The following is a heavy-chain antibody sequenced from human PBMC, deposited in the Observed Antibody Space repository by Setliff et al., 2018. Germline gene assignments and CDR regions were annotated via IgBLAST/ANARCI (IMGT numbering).Heavy chain of an antibody. J-gene: IGHJ5*01. CDR3: VRDRYGRNSDGSGVYNWFDS. V-gene: IGHV4-4*07. CDR2: VYSTGST. D-gene: IGHD2-15*01. CDR1: DVSISGYY. Sequence: SETLSLTCTVSDVSISGYYWSWIRQSAGEKPTWIGHVYSTGSTNYNPSFESRVSISVDKSNNQFSLKMTSVTAADTAMYYCVRDRYGRNSDGSGVYNWFDSWGQGILVTVSS.